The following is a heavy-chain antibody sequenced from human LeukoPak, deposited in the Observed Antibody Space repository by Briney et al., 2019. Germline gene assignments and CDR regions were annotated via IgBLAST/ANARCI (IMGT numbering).Heavy chain of an antibody. CDR3: AREEPRSYTFDY. Sequence: GASVRVSCKASGFTFTDYFIHWVRQAPGQGLEYVGVMYLTTDTSWSAQTLRHRLTMTGDTSTDTVYMELSSLTSEDTAIYYCAREEPRSYTFDYWGQGTLVAVSS. V-gene: IGHV1-46*04. CDR1: GFTFTDYF. D-gene: IGHD5-18*01. CDR2: MYLTTDTS. J-gene: IGHJ4*02.